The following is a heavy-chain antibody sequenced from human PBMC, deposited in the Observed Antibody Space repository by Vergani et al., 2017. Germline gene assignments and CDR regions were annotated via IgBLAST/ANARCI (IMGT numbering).Heavy chain of an antibody. V-gene: IGHV4-59*01. Sequence: QVQLQESGPGLVKPSETLSLTCTVSGGSISSYYWSWIRQPPGKGLEWIGYFYYSGSTNYNPSLKGRVTISVDTSKNQFSLKLSSVTAADTAVYYGARGYDYVWGSYRPFDPWGQGTLVTVSS. CDR1: GGSISSYY. CDR2: FYYSGST. J-gene: IGHJ5*02. D-gene: IGHD3-16*02. CDR3: ARGYDYVWGSYRPFDP.